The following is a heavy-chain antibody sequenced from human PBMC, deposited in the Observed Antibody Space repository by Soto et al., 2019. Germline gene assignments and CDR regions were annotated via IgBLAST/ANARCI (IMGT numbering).Heavy chain of an antibody. CDR3: AKIAQQLVESYYYYGMDV. Sequence: GGSLRLSCAASGFTFSSYAMSWVRQAPGKGLEWVSAISGSGGSTYYADSVKGRFTISRDNSKNTLYLQMNSLRAEDTAVYYCAKIAQQLVESYYYYGMDVWGQGTTVTVSS. CDR1: GFTFSSYA. CDR2: ISGSGGST. V-gene: IGHV3-23*01. D-gene: IGHD6-13*01. J-gene: IGHJ6*02.